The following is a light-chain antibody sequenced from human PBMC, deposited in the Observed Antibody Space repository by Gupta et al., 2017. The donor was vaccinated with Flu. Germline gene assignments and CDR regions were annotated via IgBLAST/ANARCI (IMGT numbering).Light chain of an antibody. Sequence: DIQMTQSPSTLSASVGDRVTITCRASQSINSWLAWYQQNPGRAPKLLIYQASSLERGVPSRFSGRGSGTDFTLTISSLQPDDFATYYCHQYNNFSPTFGQGTKVEIK. CDR3: HQYNNFSPT. CDR1: QSINSW. CDR2: QAS. V-gene: IGKV1-5*03. J-gene: IGKJ1*01.